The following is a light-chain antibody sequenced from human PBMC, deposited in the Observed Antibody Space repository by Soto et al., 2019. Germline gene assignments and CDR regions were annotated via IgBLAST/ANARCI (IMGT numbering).Light chain of an antibody. V-gene: IGKV2-30*01. Sequence: VVMTQSPLSLPVTLGQPASISCRSSQRLVFSDGNTYLNWFQQRTCQAPRRLIYKVSIRDSGVTDRFSGSRSVTDFTLKISRVETEDVGGYYCLQCSQLPWTCNQGTEVVI. CDR3: LQCSQLPWT. CDR2: KVS. J-gene: IGKJ1*01. CDR1: QRLVFSDGNTY.